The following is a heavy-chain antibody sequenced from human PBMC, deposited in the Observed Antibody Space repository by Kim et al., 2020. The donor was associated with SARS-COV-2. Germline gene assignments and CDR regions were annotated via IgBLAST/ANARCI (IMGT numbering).Heavy chain of an antibody. D-gene: IGHD3-22*01. CDR3: ARDSITMSIPDY. V-gene: IGHV1-69*04. J-gene: IGHJ4*02. Sequence: NYGRKFQGRVTITADKSTGTAYMELGSLRSEDTAVYYCARDSITMSIPDYWGQGTLVTVSS.